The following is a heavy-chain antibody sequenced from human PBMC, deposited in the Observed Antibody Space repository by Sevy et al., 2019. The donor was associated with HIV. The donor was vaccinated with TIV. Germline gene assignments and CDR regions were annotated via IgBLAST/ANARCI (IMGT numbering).Heavy chain of an antibody. V-gene: IGHV3-21*01. CDR2: ISSSSSYI. Sequence: GGSLRLSCAASGFTFSSYSMNWVRQAPGKGLEWVSSISSSSSYIYYADSVKGRFTISRDNAKNPLYLQMNSLRAEDTAVYYCARVPYGDPIYYYYYYMDVWGKGTTVTVSS. CDR1: GFTFSSYS. D-gene: IGHD4-17*01. J-gene: IGHJ6*03. CDR3: ARVPYGDPIYYYYYYMDV.